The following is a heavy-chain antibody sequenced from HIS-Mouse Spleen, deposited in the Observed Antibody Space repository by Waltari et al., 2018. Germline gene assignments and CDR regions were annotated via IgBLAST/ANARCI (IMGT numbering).Heavy chain of an antibody. CDR2: IIPILGIA. V-gene: IGHV1-69*04. CDR1: GGTFSSYA. Sequence: QVQLVQSGAEVKKPGSSVKVSCKASGGTFSSYAISWVRQAPGQGLEWMGRIIPILGIANYAQKFQGRVTITADKSTSTAYMELSSLRSEDTAVYYCAREGWAARDAFDIWGQGTMVTVSS. D-gene: IGHD6-6*01. CDR3: AREGWAARDAFDI. J-gene: IGHJ3*02.